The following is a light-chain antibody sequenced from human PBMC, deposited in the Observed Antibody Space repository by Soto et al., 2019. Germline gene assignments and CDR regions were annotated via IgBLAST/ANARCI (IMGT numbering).Light chain of an antibody. V-gene: IGLV1-47*01. CDR1: RSNIGNNY. J-gene: IGLJ3*02. CDR2: TDN. CDR3: ATWDDSPVWV. Sequence: QSVLTQPPSASGTAGQRVTISCSGGRSNIGNNYVFWYQLLPGVTPRLIIYTDNKRPSGAPDRFSGSKSGTSASLAVSGLRSEDEADYYCATWDDSPVWVFGGGTELTVL.